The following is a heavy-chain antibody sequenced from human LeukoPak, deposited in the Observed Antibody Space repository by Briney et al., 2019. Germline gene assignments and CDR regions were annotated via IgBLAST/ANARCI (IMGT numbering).Heavy chain of an antibody. D-gene: IGHD2-15*01. CDR2: IHDSGST. Sequence: SETLSLTCTVSGFSISSSSYYWGWIRQPPGKGLEWIGSIHDSGSTNYNPSIKSLVTISVDTSNTQFSLKLSSVTAADTAVYCCARGYCSGSSCYYYYYNYMDVWGKGTSVTVSS. CDR1: GFSISSSSYY. J-gene: IGHJ6*03. V-gene: IGHV4-39*07. CDR3: ARGYCSGSSCYYYYYNYMDV.